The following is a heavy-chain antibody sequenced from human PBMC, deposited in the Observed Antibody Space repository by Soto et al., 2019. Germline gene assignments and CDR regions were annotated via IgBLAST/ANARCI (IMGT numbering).Heavy chain of an antibody. Sequence: EVQLLDSGGGLVQPGGSLRLSCAASGFTFSTYAMSWVRQAPGKGLEWVSTITGSGSSTYYADSVKGRFTISRDNSKNTLSLQMNSLRAADTAVYYCATDLYGDYGGVDYWGQGTLVTVSS. CDR3: ATDLYGDYGGVDY. D-gene: IGHD4-17*01. CDR1: GFTFSTYA. V-gene: IGHV3-23*01. J-gene: IGHJ4*02. CDR2: ITGSGSST.